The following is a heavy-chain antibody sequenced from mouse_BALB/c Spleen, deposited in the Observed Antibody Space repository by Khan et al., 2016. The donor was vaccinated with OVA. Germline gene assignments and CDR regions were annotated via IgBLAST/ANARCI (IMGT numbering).Heavy chain of an antibody. CDR3: ARNSYMYDFTY. CDR1: GFSLNTYG. V-gene: IGHV2-2*01. D-gene: IGHD2-14*01. Sequence: QMQLKQSGPGLVQPSQRLSITCTVSGFSLNTYGIHWIRQSQGKGLEWLGVIRSGENTDYNGAFISRLNITKDNSKSQVFFKMNSLQADDTAIYYCARNSYMYDFTYWGQGTLVTVSA. J-gene: IGHJ3*01. CDR2: IRSGENT.